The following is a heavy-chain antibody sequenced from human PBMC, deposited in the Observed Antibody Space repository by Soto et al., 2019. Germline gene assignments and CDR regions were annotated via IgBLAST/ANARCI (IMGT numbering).Heavy chain of an antibody. CDR2: IIPIFGTA. D-gene: IGHD6-6*01. CDR1: GGTFSSYA. V-gene: IGHV1-69*12. Sequence: QVQLVQSGAEVKKPGSSVKVSCKASGGTFSSYAISWVRQAPGQGLEWMGGIIPIFGTANYAQKFQGRVTITANESTSAADMELSSLRSEDTAVYYCARGPYSSSISPFDPWGEGTLVTVSS. CDR3: ARGPYSSSISPFDP. J-gene: IGHJ5*02.